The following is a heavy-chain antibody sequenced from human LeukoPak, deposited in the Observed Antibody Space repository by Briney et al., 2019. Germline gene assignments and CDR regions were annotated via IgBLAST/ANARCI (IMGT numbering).Heavy chain of an antibody. CDR3: ARLELTFLDY. D-gene: IGHD1-26*01. Sequence: GGSLRLSCAASGFTFSSYAMHWVRQAPGKGLEWVAVISYDGSNKYYADSVKGRFTISRDNSKNTLYLQMNSLRAEDTAVYYCARLELTFLDYWGQGTLVTVSS. J-gene: IGHJ4*02. CDR1: GFTFSSYA. V-gene: IGHV3-30-3*01. CDR2: ISYDGSNK.